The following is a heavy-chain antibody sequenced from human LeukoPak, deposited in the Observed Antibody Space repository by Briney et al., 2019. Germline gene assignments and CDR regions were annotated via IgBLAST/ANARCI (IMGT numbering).Heavy chain of an antibody. CDR3: AAFPGIAVAVGYFDY. V-gene: IGHV1-58*01. D-gene: IGHD6-19*01. CDR1: GFTFTSPA. CDR2: IVVGSGNT. J-gene: IGHJ4*02. Sequence: SVKVSCKASGFTFTSPAVQWVRQARGQRLEWIGWIVVGSGNTNYAQKFQEGVTITRDMSTSTAYMELSSLRSEDTAVYYCAAFPGIAVAVGYFDYWGQGTLVTVSS.